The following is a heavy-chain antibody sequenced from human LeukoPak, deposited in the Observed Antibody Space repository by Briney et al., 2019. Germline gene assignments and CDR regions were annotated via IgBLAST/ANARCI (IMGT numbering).Heavy chain of an antibody. Sequence: SETLSLTCAVYGGSFSGYYWSWIRQPPGKGLEWIGYIYYSGSTNYNPSLKSRVTISVDTSKNQFSLKLSSVTAADTAVYYCAVSDFGGFDYWGQGTLVTVSS. CDR1: GGSFSGYY. CDR3: AVSDFGGFDY. J-gene: IGHJ4*02. CDR2: IYYSGST. V-gene: IGHV4-59*01. D-gene: IGHD3-10*01.